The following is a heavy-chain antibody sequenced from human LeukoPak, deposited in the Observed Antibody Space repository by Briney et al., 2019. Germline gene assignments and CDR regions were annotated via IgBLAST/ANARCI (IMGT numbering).Heavy chain of an antibody. Sequence: ASVKVSCKDSGYTLTELSIHWVRQAPGKGLEWMGGFDPEDGETIYAQKFQGRVTMTEDTSTDTAYMELCSLRSEDTAVYYCATPYGDYGLYYFDYWGQGTLVTVSS. D-gene: IGHD4-17*01. J-gene: IGHJ4*02. CDR1: GYTLTELS. V-gene: IGHV1-24*01. CDR3: ATPYGDYGLYYFDY. CDR2: FDPEDGET.